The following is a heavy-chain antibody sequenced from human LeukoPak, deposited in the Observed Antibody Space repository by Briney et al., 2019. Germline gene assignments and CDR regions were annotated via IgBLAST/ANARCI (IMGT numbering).Heavy chain of an antibody. Sequence: PGGSLRLSCAASGFTFSSYSMNWVRQAPGKGLEWVSSISSSSSYIYYADSVKGRFTISRDNAKNSLYLQMNSLRAEDTAVYYCARYQAYYYDSSGYYSDYWGQGTLVTVSS. CDR1: GFTFSSYS. V-gene: IGHV3-21*01. D-gene: IGHD3-22*01. CDR3: ARYQAYYYDSSGYYSDY. CDR2: ISSSSSYI. J-gene: IGHJ4*02.